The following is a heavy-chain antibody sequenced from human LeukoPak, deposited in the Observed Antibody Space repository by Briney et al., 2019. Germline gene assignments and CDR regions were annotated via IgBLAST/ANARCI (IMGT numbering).Heavy chain of an antibody. J-gene: IGHJ6*02. CDR3: ARGSNYGLDV. D-gene: IGHD2-8*01. V-gene: IGHV3-74*01. CDR2: IRGDGTGT. Sequence: GGSLRLSCAASGFSFADYGMSWVRQAPGKGLVWVSRIRGDGTGTTYADSVKGRFTISRDNAKNTLHLQMNSLRAEDTAVYSCARGSNYGLDVWGQGTTVTVSS. CDR1: GFSFADYG.